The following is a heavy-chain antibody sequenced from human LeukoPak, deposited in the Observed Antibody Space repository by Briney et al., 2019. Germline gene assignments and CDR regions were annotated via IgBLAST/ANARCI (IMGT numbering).Heavy chain of an antibody. D-gene: IGHD3-3*01. V-gene: IGHV4-34*01. CDR2: INHSGST. CDR1: GGSFSGYY. Sequence: SETLSLTCAVYGGSFSGYYWSWIRQPPGKGLEWIGEINHSGSTNYNPSLKSRVTISVDTSKNQFSLKLSSVTAADTAVYYCARAQSGITIFGVDDYYYYMDVWGKGTTVTVSS. J-gene: IGHJ6*03. CDR3: ARAQSGITIFGVDDYYYYMDV.